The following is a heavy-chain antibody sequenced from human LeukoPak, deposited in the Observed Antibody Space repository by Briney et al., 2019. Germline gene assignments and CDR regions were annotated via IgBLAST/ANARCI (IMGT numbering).Heavy chain of an antibody. J-gene: IGHJ5*02. CDR1: GASISDYY. D-gene: IGHD3-10*01. V-gene: IGHV4-39*01. CDR3: ARHYGP. CDR2: IYDSGST. Sequence: SSETLSLTCNVSGASISDYYWGWIRQPPGKGLEWIGSIYDSGSTYYNPSLKSRVTISVDTSKNQFSLKLNSVTAADTAVYYCARHYGPWGQGTLVTVSS.